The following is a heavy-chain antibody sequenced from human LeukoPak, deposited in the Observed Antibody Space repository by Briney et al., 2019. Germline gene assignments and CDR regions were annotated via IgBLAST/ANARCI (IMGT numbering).Heavy chain of an antibody. J-gene: IGHJ4*02. Sequence: GGSLRLSCAASGFTFSSYSMNWVRQAPGKGLEWVSSISSSSSYIYYADSVKGRFTISRDNAKNSLYLQMNSLRAKDTAVYYCASPAGYSSGWATAPFDYWGQGTLVTVSS. V-gene: IGHV3-21*01. CDR3: ASPAGYSSGWATAPFDY. D-gene: IGHD6-19*01. CDR2: ISSSSSYI. CDR1: GFTFSSYS.